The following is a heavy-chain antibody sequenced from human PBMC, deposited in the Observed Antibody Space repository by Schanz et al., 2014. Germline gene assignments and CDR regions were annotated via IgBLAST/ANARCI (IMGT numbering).Heavy chain of an antibody. CDR2: ISDSGTYT. CDR3: ARIGGSVFDY. J-gene: IGHJ4*02. Sequence: EVKMVESGGGLVKPGGSLRLSCAASGFNFSSYSLNWVRQAPGKGLEWLSYISDSGTYTNYADSVKGRFTISRDNSKNSLYLQMNSLRAEDTAVYYCARIGGSVFDYWAQGTLVTVSS. D-gene: IGHD3-10*01. V-gene: IGHV3-21*05. CDR1: GFNFSSYS.